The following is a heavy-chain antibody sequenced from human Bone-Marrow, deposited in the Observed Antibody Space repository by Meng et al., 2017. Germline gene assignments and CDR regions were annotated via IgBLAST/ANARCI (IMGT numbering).Heavy chain of an antibody. Sequence: SVKVSCKASGGTFSSYAISWVRQAPGQGLEWMGGSIPIFGTANYAQKFQGRVTITADESTSTAYMELSSLRSEDTAVYYCAREERYDFWSGYYLGLDYYYGMDVWGQGTTVTVSS. CDR1: GGTFSSYA. V-gene: IGHV1-69*13. D-gene: IGHD3-3*01. CDR3: AREERYDFWSGYYLGLDYYYGMDV. CDR2: SIPIFGTA. J-gene: IGHJ6*02.